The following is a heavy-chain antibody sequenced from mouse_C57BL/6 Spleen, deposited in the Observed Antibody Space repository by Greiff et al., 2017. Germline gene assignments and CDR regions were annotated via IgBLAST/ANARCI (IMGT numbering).Heavy chain of an antibody. CDR3: ARHWDDYAMDY. V-gene: IGHV5-17*01. CDR1: GFTFSDYG. Sequence: EVMLVESGGGLVKPGGSLKLSRAASGFTFSDYGMHWVRQAPEKGLEWVAYISSGSSTIYYADTVKGRFTISRDNAKNTLFLQMTSLRSEDTAMYYCARHWDDYAMDYWGQGTSVTVSS. J-gene: IGHJ4*01. D-gene: IGHD4-1*01. CDR2: ISSGSSTI.